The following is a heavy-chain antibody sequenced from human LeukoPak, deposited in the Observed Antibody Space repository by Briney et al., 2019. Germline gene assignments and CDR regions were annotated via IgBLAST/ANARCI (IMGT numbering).Heavy chain of an antibody. D-gene: IGHD1-26*01. CDR1: GFTFSSYW. J-gene: IGHJ4*02. CDR3: GRVGHSGSYYAY. CDR2: INSDGSST. V-gene: IGHV3-74*01. Sequence: GGSLRLSCAASGFTFSSYWMHWVRQAPGKGLVWVSRINSDGSSTSYADSVKGRFTISRDNAKNTLYLQMNSLRAEDTAVYYCGRVGHSGSYYAYWGQGTLVTVSS.